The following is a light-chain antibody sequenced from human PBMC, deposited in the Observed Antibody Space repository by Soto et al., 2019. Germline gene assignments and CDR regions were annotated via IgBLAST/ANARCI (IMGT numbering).Light chain of an antibody. CDR3: QQYGSSPTWT. V-gene: IGKV3-20*01. CDR2: GAS. J-gene: IGKJ1*01. Sequence: ESVLTQAPCTLSLSPGERATLSCRASQSVSSNYLAWYQQNPGQAPRLLIYGASTRATGIPDRFSGSGSGTDFTLTIRRMEPEDSAVYYCQQYGSSPTWTFGQGTKGEIK. CDR1: QSVSSNY.